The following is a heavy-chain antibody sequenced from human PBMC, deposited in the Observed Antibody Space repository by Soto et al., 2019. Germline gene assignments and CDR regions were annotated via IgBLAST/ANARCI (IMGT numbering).Heavy chain of an antibody. CDR1: GFTFSNAW. V-gene: IGHV3-15*01. Sequence: PGGSLRLSCAASGFTFSNAWMSWVRQAPGKGLEWVGRIKSKTDGGTTDYAAPVKGRFTISRDDSKNTLYLQMNSLKTEDTAVYYCTTLERTIFGVVIIRGTPYWGQGTLVTVSS. CDR3: TTLERTIFGVVIIRGTPY. J-gene: IGHJ4*02. CDR2: IKSKTDGGTT. D-gene: IGHD3-3*01.